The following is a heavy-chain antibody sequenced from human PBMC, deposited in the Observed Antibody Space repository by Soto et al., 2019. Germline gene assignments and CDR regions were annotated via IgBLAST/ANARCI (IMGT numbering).Heavy chain of an antibody. D-gene: IGHD1-26*01. V-gene: IGHV3-30*18. Sequence: PGGSLRLSCAAAGFTLSSYGMHWVRQAPGKGLEWVAVISDDGSKKYYADSVKGRFSISRDNPKNTLFLQMNSLRVEDTAVYYCAKVGDVYNSFFDYWDQGTLVTVSS. CDR3: AKVGDVYNSFFDY. J-gene: IGHJ4*02. CDR1: GFTLSSYG. CDR2: ISDDGSKK.